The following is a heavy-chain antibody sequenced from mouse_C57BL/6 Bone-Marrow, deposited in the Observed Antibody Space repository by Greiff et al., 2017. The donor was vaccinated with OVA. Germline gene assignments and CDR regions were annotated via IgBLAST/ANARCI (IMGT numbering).Heavy chain of an antibody. D-gene: IGHD2-4*01. CDR2: INPSSGYT. J-gene: IGHJ3*01. Sequence: QVQLQQSGAELAKPGASVKLSCKASGYTFTSYWMHWVKQRPGQGLEWIGYINPSSGYTKYNQKFKDKATLTADTSSSTAYMQLSSLTYEDSAVYYGARKSYDYDVAWFAYWGQGTPVTGSA. CDR3: ARKSYDYDVAWFAY. V-gene: IGHV1-7*01. CDR1: GYTFTSYW.